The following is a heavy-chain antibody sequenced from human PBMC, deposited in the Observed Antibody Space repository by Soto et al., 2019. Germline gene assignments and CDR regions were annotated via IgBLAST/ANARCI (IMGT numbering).Heavy chain of an antibody. CDR2: VYYSGLT. Sequence: LETRSLGCSVSGASVRRIICYWGWFRQSTGEGLDWIGSVYYSGLTLYNPSFRGRVAILVDTSKNQFSVRLSSVTAADTAAYHSARAPAHSCGDYSVREGYTHPWREGSPVTVS. CDR3: ARAPAHSCGDYSVREGYTHP. V-gene: IGHV4-39*07. J-gene: IGHJ5*02. CDR1: GASVRRIICY. D-gene: IGHD4-17*01.